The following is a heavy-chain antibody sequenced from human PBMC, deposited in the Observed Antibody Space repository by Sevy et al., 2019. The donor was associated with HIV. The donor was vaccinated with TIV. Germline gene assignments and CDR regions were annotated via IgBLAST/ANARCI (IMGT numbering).Heavy chain of an antibody. CDR2: ISNSGTNI. Sequence: GGSLRLSCAASGFRFSSYEMNWVRQAPGKGLEWVASISNSGTNIYYSDSVRGRFTISRDTAKNSLYLQMNSLRAEDTAVYYCAKVYYYDSGTVIPRGMDVWGQGTTVTVSS. CDR3: AKVYYYDSGTVIPRGMDV. CDR1: GFRFSSYE. V-gene: IGHV3-48*03. J-gene: IGHJ6*02. D-gene: IGHD3-10*01.